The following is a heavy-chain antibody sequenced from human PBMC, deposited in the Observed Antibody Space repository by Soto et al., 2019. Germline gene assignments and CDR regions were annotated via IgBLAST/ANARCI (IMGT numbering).Heavy chain of an antibody. J-gene: IGHJ4*02. CDR3: ARDGPAVAGNFYY. CDR2: ISYDGSNK. CDR1: GFTFSSYA. D-gene: IGHD6-19*01. V-gene: IGHV3-30-3*01. Sequence: QVQLVESGGGVVQPGRSLRLSCAASGFTFSSYAMHWVRQAPGKGLEWVAVISYDGSNKYYADSVKGRFTISRDNSKNTLYLQMNSLRAEDTAVYYCARDGPAVAGNFYYWGQGTLVTVSS.